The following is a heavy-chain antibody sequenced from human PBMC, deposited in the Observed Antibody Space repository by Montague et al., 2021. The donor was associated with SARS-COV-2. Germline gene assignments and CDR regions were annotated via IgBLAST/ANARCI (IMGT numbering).Heavy chain of an antibody. Sequence: SETLSLTYTVSAGSISTNSYYWAWIRQPPGKGLEWIGSISYSGSTYFSPSLESRLTMSVDTSKNHFSLKLSSVTAADTVVYYCARLWDFYGSGSYKNSRFDPWGQGTRVTVSS. CDR3: ARLWDFYGSGSYKNSRFDP. J-gene: IGHJ5*02. D-gene: IGHD3-10*01. V-gene: IGHV4-39*02. CDR1: AGSISTNSYY. CDR2: ISYSGST.